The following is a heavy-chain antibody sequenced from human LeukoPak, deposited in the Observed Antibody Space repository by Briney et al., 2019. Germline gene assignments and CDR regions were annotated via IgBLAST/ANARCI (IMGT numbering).Heavy chain of an antibody. CDR2: ISGSGGST. Sequence: GGSLRLSCAASGFTFSSYAMSWVRQAPGKGLEWVSAISGSGGSTHYADSVKGRFTISRDNSKNTLYLQMNSLRAEDTAVYYCAKHLNDYCSSTSCYERFDPWGQGTLVTVSS. CDR1: GFTFSSYA. V-gene: IGHV3-23*01. D-gene: IGHD2-2*01. CDR3: AKHLNDYCSSTSCYERFDP. J-gene: IGHJ5*02.